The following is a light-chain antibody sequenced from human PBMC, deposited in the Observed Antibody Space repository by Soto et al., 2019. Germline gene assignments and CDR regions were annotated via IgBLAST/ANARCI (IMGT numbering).Light chain of an antibody. CDR3: CSYTTSSTYV. Sequence: QSALTQPASVSGSPGQSIAISCTGTSRDVGAYNYVSWYQQHPGKAPKLMIYDVNNRPSGVSNRFSGSKSGNTASLTISGLQAEDEADYYCCSYTTSSTYVFGTGTKVTVL. J-gene: IGLJ1*01. CDR1: SRDVGAYNY. CDR2: DVN. V-gene: IGLV2-14*03.